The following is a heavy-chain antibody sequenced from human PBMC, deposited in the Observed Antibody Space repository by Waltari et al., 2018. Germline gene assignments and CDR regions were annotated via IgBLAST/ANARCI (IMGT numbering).Heavy chain of an antibody. V-gene: IGHV1-8*02. J-gene: IGHJ5*02. CDR1: GYTFINYE. CDR3: ARGRDVFANFDYNWFDP. D-gene: IGHD2-21*01. Sequence: QVQLVQSGAEVLRPGASVKVSCQASGYTFINYEINWVRQAAGQGLEWMGGVNPNSGATAYAQKCQGRITMTCDTSISTAYKEMSNLRSDDTAVLYCARGRDVFANFDYNWFDPWGQGTLVTVSS. CDR2: VNPNSGAT.